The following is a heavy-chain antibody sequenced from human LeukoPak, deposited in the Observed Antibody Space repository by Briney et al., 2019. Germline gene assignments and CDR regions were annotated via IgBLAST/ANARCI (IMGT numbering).Heavy chain of an antibody. CDR2: ISASGGST. J-gene: IGHJ4*02. V-gene: IGHV3-23*01. CDR3: AKSHYYGSGSYYNFDGD. Sequence: GGSLRLSCAASGFTFSTFAMSWVRQAPGKGLEWVSVISASGGSTYYADSVKGRSTISRDNSKNTLYLQMNSLRAEDTAIYYCAKSHYYGSGSYYNFDGDWGQGTLVTVSS. CDR1: GFTFSTFA. D-gene: IGHD3-10*01.